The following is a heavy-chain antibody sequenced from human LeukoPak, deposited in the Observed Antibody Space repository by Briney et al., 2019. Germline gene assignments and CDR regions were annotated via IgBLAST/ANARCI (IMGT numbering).Heavy chain of an antibody. CDR3: ARKRDYVGAFDI. CDR2: IYHSGST. V-gene: IGHV4-30-2*01. D-gene: IGHD4-17*01. CDR1: GGSISSGGYS. J-gene: IGHJ3*02. Sequence: PSQTLSLTCAVSGGSISSGGYSWSWIRQPPGKGLEWIGYIYHSGSTYYNPSLKSRVTISVDRSKNQFSLKLSSVTAADTAVYYCARKRDYVGAFDIWGQGTMVTVSS.